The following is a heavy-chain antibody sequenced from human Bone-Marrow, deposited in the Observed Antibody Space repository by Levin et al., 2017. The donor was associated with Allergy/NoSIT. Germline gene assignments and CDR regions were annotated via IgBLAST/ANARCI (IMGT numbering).Heavy chain of an antibody. J-gene: IGHJ4*02. D-gene: IGHD3-3*01. CDR3: ATEEWVSYDFWSGYSDY. V-gene: IGHV3-7*01. Sequence: LSLPCAASGFTFSSYWMTWVRPAPGKGLEWVANIKQDGSDKYYVDSVKGRFTISRDNAKNSLYLQMNSLRAEDTAVYYCATEEWVSYDFWSGYSDYWGQGTLVTVSS. CDR2: IKQDGSDK. CDR1: GFTFSSYW.